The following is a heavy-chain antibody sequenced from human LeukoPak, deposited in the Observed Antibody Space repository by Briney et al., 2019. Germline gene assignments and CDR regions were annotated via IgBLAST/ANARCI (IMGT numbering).Heavy chain of an antibody. Sequence: ASVKVSCKASGGTFSSYAISWVRQAPGQGLEWMGGIIPIFGTANYAQKFQGRVTITTDESTSTAYMELSSLRSEDTAVYYCARDPLFDLKVIAAAGTSPGYWGQGTLVTVSS. CDR3: ARDPLFDLKVIAAAGTSPGY. V-gene: IGHV1-69*05. J-gene: IGHJ4*02. D-gene: IGHD6-13*01. CDR2: IIPIFGTA. CDR1: GGTFSSYA.